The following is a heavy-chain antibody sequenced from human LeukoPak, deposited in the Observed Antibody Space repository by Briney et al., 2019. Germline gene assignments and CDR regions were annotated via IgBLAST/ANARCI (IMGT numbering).Heavy chain of an antibody. D-gene: IGHD2-15*01. CDR3: ARRGSGLALDY. Sequence: SQTLSLTCAISGDSVSSKSAGWNWIRQSPSRGLEWLGRIYYRSQWYSDYAVSVRSRISINPDTAKNQFSLQLNSVTPEDTAVYYCARRGSGLALDYWGQGTLVTVSS. CDR1: GDSVSSKSAG. CDR2: IYYRSQWYS. V-gene: IGHV6-1*01. J-gene: IGHJ4*02.